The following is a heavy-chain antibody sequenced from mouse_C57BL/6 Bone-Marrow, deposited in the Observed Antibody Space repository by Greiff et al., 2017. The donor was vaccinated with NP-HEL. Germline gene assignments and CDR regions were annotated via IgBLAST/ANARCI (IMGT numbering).Heavy chain of an antibody. CDR2: IYPRSGNT. CDR1: GYTFTSYG. CDR3: ARAKRQLRLPWAMDY. Sequence: VQLQQSGAELARPGASVKLSCTASGYTFTSYGISWVKQRTGQGLEWIGEIYPRSGNTYYNEKFKGKATLTADKSYSTAYMELRSLTSEDSAFYFCARAKRQLRLPWAMDYWGQGTSVTVSS. J-gene: IGHJ4*01. V-gene: IGHV1-81*01. D-gene: IGHD3-2*02.